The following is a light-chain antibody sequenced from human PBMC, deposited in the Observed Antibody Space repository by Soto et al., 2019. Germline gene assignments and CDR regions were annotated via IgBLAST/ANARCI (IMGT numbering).Light chain of an antibody. Sequence: EIVMTQSPXTLSVSPGXRATXSCXASQSVSXNLAWYQQKPGQAPRLLIYGASTRATGIPARFSGSGSGTEFTLTISSLQSEDFAVYYCQQYNNWPRTFGQGTKVEIK. CDR1: QSVSXN. J-gene: IGKJ1*01. CDR2: GAS. CDR3: QQYNNWPRT. V-gene: IGKV3-15*01.